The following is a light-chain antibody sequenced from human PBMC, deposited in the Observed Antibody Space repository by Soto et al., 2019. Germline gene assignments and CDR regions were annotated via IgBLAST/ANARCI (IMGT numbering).Light chain of an antibody. Sequence: QSVLTQPPSVSAAPGQKVTVSCSGSSSNIGNNYVSWYQQLPGTAPKLLIYENNKRPSGIPDRFSGSKSGTSAALGITGLQTGDEADYYCGTWDSSLSAGGGVIFGGGTKLTVL. CDR1: SSNIGNNY. J-gene: IGLJ2*01. CDR3: GTWDSSLSAGGGVI. V-gene: IGLV1-51*02. CDR2: ENN.